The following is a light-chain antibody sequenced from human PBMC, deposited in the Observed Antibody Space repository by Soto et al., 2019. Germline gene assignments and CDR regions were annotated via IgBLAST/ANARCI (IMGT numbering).Light chain of an antibody. J-gene: IGKJ4*01. CDR1: QGISNA. Sequence: AIQLTQSPSSLSASVADRVTITCRASQGISNALVWYQQKPGKTPKVLIYDASSLESGVPSRFRGSGSGTDFTLTISSLQPEDFATYYCPQFKSYPLTFGGGTKVESK. CDR2: DAS. V-gene: IGKV1-13*02. CDR3: PQFKSYPLT.